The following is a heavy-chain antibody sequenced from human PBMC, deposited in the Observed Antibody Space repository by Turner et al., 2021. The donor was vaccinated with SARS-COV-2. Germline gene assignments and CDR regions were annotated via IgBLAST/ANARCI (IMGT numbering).Heavy chain of an antibody. CDR1: GFTFSSYA. J-gene: IGHJ6*02. CDR3: AKATYDFWSGYGYYSYGMDV. CDR2: FSGSGGST. V-gene: IGHV3-23*01. Sequence: EVQLLESGGGLVQPGGSLRLSCAASGFTFSSYAMSWVRQAPGKGLECVSAFSGSGGSTYYADSVKGRFTISRDNSKNTLYLQMNSLRAEDTAVYYCAKATYDFWSGYGYYSYGMDVWGQGTTVTVSS. D-gene: IGHD3-3*01.